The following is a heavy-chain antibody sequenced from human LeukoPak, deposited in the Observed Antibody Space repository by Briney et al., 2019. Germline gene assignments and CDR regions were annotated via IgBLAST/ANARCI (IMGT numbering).Heavy chain of an antibody. D-gene: IGHD2-15*01. J-gene: IGHJ4*02. CDR1: GFTFSDYS. CDR2: ITSSSTYI. CDR3: ARGLGYSSRYYFDF. V-gene: IGHV3-21*01. Sequence: PGGSLRLSCAASGFTFSDYSMNWVRQAPGKGLEWVSSITSSSTYIYYADSVKGRFTISRDNAKNPLYLQMNSLRAEDTAVYYCARGLGYSSRYYFDFWGQGTLVTVSS.